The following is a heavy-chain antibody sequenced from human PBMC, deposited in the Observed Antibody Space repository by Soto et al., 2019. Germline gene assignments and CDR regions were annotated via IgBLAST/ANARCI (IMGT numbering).Heavy chain of an antibody. D-gene: IGHD5-12*01. J-gene: IGHJ4*02. CDR1: GFIFRTFA. V-gene: IGHV3-23*01. CDR3: VRDLRHVDPNAFVY. CDR2: ISGSGDDT. Sequence: GGSLRLSCAAPGFIFRTFAMSWVRQAPGKGLEWVSGISGSGDDTFYAHYVKGRFTISRDSSKNTLYLQMNSLRAEDTAVYHCVRDLRHVDPNAFVYWGLGSLVTVSS.